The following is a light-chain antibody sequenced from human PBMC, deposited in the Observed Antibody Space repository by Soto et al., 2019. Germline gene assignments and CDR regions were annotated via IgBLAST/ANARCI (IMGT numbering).Light chain of an antibody. CDR3: QQYGSSPLT. J-gene: IGKJ4*01. CDR2: DAS. CDR1: QSVSSSY. Sequence: EIALTQSPGTLSLSPGERATLSCRASQSVSSSYLAWYQQKPGQAPRLLIYDASSRATGIPDRFSGSGSGTGFTLTISRLEPEDLAVYYCQQYGSSPLTFGGGTKVELK. V-gene: IGKV3-20*01.